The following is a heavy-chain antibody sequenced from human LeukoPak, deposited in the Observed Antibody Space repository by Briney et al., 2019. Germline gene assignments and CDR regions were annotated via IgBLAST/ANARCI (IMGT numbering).Heavy chain of an antibody. J-gene: IGHJ4*02. V-gene: IGHV1-2*02. Sequence: ASVKVSCKASGYTFTGYYMHWVRQAPGQGLEWMGWINPNSGGTKYAQKFQGRVTMTRDTSISTAYMELSRLRSDDTAVYYCARGGITYYFDYWGQGTLVTVSS. D-gene: IGHD3-10*01. CDR1: GYTFTGYY. CDR2: INPNSGGT. CDR3: ARGGITYYFDY.